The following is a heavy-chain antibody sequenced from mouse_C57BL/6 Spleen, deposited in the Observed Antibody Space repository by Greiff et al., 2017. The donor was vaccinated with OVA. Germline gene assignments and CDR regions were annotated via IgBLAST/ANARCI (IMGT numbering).Heavy chain of an antibody. CDR3: ARGHYDYDRHYFDY. Sequence: QVQLQQSGAELVRPGASVKMSCKASGYTFTSYYMHWVKQTPRQGLEWIGAIYPGDGDTSYNQKFKGKATLTVDKSSSTAYMQLSSLTSEDSAVYFCARGHYDYDRHYFDYWGQGTTLTVSA. CDR1: GYTFTSYY. D-gene: IGHD2-4*01. V-gene: IGHV1-12*01. CDR2: IYPGDGDT. J-gene: IGHJ2*01.